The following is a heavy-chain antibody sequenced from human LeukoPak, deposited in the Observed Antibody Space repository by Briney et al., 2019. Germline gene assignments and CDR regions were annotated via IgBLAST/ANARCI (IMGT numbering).Heavy chain of an antibody. CDR1: GGSLSGYY. CDR2: INHSGNT. CDR3: ARDGGTYGGHGVVAY. Sequence: PSETLSLTCAVYGGSLSGYYWNWICQPPGKGLEWIGEINHSGNTNYNPSLKSRVTISVDTSKNQFSLKLISVTAADTAVYYCARDGGTYGGHGVVAYWGQGPLVTVSS. V-gene: IGHV4-34*01. D-gene: IGHD4-23*01. J-gene: IGHJ4*02.